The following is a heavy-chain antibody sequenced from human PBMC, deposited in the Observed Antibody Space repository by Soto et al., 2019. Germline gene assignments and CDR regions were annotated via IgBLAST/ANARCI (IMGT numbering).Heavy chain of an antibody. CDR3: GRGTDFALAAAGTLDY. Sequence: ASVKVSCKASGYTFTGYYMHWVRQAPGQGLEWMGWINPNSGGTNYAQKFQGWVTMTRDTSISTAYMELSRRRSDDTAVYYCGRGTDFALAAAGTLDYWGQGTLVTVSS. CDR2: INPNSGGT. CDR1: GYTFTGYY. D-gene: IGHD6-13*01. J-gene: IGHJ4*02. V-gene: IGHV1-2*04.